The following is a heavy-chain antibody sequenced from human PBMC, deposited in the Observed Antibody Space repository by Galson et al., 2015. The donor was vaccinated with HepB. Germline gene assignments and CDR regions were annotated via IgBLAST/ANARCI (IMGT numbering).Heavy chain of an antibody. D-gene: IGHD3-22*01. V-gene: IGHV1-2*02. J-gene: IGHJ3*02. CDR3: AIFTMIVVVKPVVAFDI. CDR1: GYTFTGYY. Sequence: SVKVSCKASGYTFTGYYMHWVRQAPGQGLEWMGWINPNSGGTNYAQEFQGRVTMTRDTSISTAYMELSRLRSDDTAVYYCAIFTMIVVVKPVVAFDIWGQGTMVTVSS. CDR2: INPNSGGT.